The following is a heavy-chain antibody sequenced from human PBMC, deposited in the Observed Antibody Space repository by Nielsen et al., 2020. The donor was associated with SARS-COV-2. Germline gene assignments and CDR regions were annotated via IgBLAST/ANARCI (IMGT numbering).Heavy chain of an antibody. CDR3: ARDNSYDYVWGSYLPLIDY. CDR2: INSDGSFT. Sequence: GESLKISCAASGFTFSSYWMHWVRQAPGKGLVWVSRINSDGSFTSYADSVKGRFTISRDNSKNTLYLQMNSLRAEDTAVYYCARDNSYDYVWGSYLPLIDYWGQGTLVTVSS. V-gene: IGHV3-74*01. CDR1: GFTFSSYW. J-gene: IGHJ4*02. D-gene: IGHD3-16*02.